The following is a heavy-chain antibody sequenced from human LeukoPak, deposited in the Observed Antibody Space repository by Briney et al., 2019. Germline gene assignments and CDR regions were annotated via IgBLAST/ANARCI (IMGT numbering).Heavy chain of an antibody. CDR1: GYTFTGYY. Sequence: ASVKVSCKASGYTFTGYYMRWVRQAPGQGLEWMGWINPNSGGTNYAQKFQGRVTMTRDTSISTAYMELSRLRSDDTAVYYCAREGPICSSTSCHTNSFDYWGQGTLVTVSS. J-gene: IGHJ4*02. CDR3: AREGPICSSTSCHTNSFDY. V-gene: IGHV1-2*02. CDR2: INPNSGGT. D-gene: IGHD2-2*01.